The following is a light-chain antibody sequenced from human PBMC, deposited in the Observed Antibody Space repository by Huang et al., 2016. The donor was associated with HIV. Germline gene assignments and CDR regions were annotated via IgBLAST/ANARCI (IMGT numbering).Light chain of an antibody. CDR3: HQYATTHT. CDR1: QGISTS. V-gene: IGKV1-NL1*01. CDR2: AAS. Sequence: DIQMTQSPSSLSASVGDRVTITCRASQGISTSLAWYQQKPGEAPKLLVYAASRLASGVQSRFSGSGSGTDFSLTITSLQPEDFGTYMCHQYATTHTFGQGTKLEIK. J-gene: IGKJ2*01.